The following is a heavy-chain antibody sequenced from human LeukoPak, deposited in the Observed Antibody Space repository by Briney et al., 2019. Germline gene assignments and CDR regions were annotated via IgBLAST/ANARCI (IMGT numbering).Heavy chain of an antibody. CDR2: ISYDGSNK. CDR1: GFSFSRFV. Sequence: PGRSLRLSCAASGFSFSRFVMHWVRQAPGKGLEWVAVISYDGSNKYYTDSVKGRFTISRDNSKNTLYLQMNSLRPEDTAVYYCATGDYYGSGTYSHFDSWGQGTLVTVSS. J-gene: IGHJ4*02. CDR3: ATGDYYGSGTYSHFDS. D-gene: IGHD3-10*01. V-gene: IGHV3-30-3*01.